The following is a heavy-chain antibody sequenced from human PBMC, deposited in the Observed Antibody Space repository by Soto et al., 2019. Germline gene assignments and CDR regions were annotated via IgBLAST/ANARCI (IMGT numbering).Heavy chain of an antibody. V-gene: IGHV1-69*01. Sequence: QVQLVQCGAEVKKPGSSVKVSCKASGGTVSSYAISWVRQAPGQGLEWMGGIIPIFGTANYAQKFQGRVTITADESTSTAYMELSSLRSEDTAVYYCALGAAYSSSSGGFDAFDIWGQGTMVTVSS. D-gene: IGHD6-6*01. CDR3: ALGAAYSSSSGGFDAFDI. CDR1: GGTVSSYA. J-gene: IGHJ3*02. CDR2: IIPIFGTA.